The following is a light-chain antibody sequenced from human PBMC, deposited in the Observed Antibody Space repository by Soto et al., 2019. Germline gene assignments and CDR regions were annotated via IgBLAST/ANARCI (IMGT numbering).Light chain of an antibody. CDR2: WAS. Sequence: DIVMTQSPASLAVSLGERATINCKSSQSVLYSSNNKNYLAWYQQKPGQTPTLLIYWASTRESGVPDRFSGSGSGTDFTLTISSLQAEDVAVYYCQQYYSTPLTFGGGTKVEIK. CDR3: QQYYSTPLT. J-gene: IGKJ4*01. V-gene: IGKV4-1*01. CDR1: QSVLYSSNNKNY.